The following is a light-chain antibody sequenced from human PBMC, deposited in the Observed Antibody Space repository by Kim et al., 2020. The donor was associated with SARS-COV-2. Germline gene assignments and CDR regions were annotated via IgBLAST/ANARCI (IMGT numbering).Light chain of an antibody. J-gene: IGLJ2*01. CDR1: SEYETDA. CDR3: LAWGPGIRV. V-gene: IGLV4-69*01. CDR2: VDSDGSH. Sequence: QLVLTQPPSASASLGTSVKLTCTLNSEYETDAIAWHQQLPEKGPRYLMNVDSDGSHTRGDGIPDRFSGSSSGAERYLTISSLQPEDEADYYCLAWGPGIRVFGGGTKLTVL.